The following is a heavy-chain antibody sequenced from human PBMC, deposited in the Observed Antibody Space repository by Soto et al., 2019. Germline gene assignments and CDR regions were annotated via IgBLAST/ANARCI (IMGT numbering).Heavy chain of an antibody. CDR3: AKVLNPYCSSTSCYAFDI. D-gene: IGHD2-2*01. Sequence: GGSLRLSCAASGFTFDDYAMHWVRQAPGKGLEWVSLISWDGGSTYYADSVKGRFTISRDNSKNSLYLQMNSLRAEDTALYYCAKVLNPYCSSTSCYAFDIWGQGTMVTVSS. V-gene: IGHV3-43D*03. CDR2: ISWDGGST. CDR1: GFTFDDYA. J-gene: IGHJ3*02.